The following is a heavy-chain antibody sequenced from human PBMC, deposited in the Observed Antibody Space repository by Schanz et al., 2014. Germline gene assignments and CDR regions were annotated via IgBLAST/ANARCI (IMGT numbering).Heavy chain of an antibody. CDR2: FDAHDGRA. J-gene: IGHJ4*02. V-gene: IGHV3-23*04. Sequence: EVQLVESGGGLVQPGGSLRLSCEASGFSFGNYGMSWVRQAPGKGLEWVSGFDAHDGRAYYADSAKGRFTISRDNSKNTVYLQMNSLRAEDTAVYYCAKSLESCPGGRCSRGYFDYWGQGTLVTVSS. CDR1: GFSFGNYG. D-gene: IGHD2-8*02. CDR3: AKSLESCPGGRCSRGYFDY.